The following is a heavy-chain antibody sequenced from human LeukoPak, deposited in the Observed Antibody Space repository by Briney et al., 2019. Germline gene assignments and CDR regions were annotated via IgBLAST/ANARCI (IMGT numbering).Heavy chain of an antibody. CDR2: ISSSGKTI. D-gene: IGHD2-15*01. J-gene: IGHJ4*02. V-gene: IGHV3-48*03. CDR3: ARVCSGGSCYLYIDY. Sequence: GGSLRLSCAASEFTLSSFEMNWVRQAPGKGLEWVSYISSSGKTIYYADSVKGRFTISRDNAKNSLYLQMNSLRAEDTAVYYCARVCSGGSCYLYIDYWGQGTLVTVSS. CDR1: EFTLSSFE.